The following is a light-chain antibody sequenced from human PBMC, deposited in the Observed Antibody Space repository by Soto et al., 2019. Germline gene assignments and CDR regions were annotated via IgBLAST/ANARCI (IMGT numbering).Light chain of an antibody. V-gene: IGKV3-11*01. CDR3: QQRSNWPSLT. J-gene: IGKJ4*01. CDR1: QSVSSY. Sequence: EIVLTQSPDTLSLSPGERAALSCRSSQSVSSYLAWYQQKPGQAPRLLIYDASNRATGIPARFSGSGSETDFTLTISSLEPEDSAVYYCQQRSNWPSLTFGGGTKVDI. CDR2: DAS.